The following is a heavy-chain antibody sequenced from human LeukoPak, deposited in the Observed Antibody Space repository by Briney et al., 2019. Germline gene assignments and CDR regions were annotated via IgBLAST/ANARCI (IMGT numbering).Heavy chain of an antibody. CDR1: GFTVSGNH. D-gene: IGHD3-10*01. V-gene: IGHV3-53*01. CDR3: AIWFGELSGQ. Sequence: GGSLRLSCAASGFTVSGNHMNWVRQAPGKGLEWVSILYTSGSTYYADSVRGRFTISRDNSRNTVYLQMNSLRVEDTAVYYCAIWFGELSGQWGQGTLVTVSS. J-gene: IGHJ4*02. CDR2: LYTSGST.